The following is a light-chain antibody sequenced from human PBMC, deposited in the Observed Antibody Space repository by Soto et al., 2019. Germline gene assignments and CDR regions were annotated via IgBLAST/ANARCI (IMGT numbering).Light chain of an antibody. CDR3: QQYGASPGT. CDR1: QRVSSSY. CDR2: GAS. V-gene: IGKV3-20*01. Sequence: EIVLTQSPGTLSLSPGERATLSCRASQRVSSSYLAWYQQKPGQAPRLLIYGASRRATGIPDRFSGSGSGTDFTLTISRLEPEDFAVYYCQQYGASPGTVGQGTKVDIK. J-gene: IGKJ1*01.